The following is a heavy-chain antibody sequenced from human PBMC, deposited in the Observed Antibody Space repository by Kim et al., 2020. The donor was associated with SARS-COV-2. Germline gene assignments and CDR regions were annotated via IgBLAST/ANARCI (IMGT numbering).Heavy chain of an antibody. J-gene: IGHJ4*02. CDR1: GGSFSGYY. CDR3: ARGPFLNMVRGRNFDY. D-gene: IGHD3-10*01. V-gene: IGHV4-34*01. CDR2: INHSGST. Sequence: SETLSLTCAVYGGSFSGYYWSWIRQPPGKGLEWIGEINHSGSTNYNPSLKSRVTISVDTSKNQFSLKLSSVTAADTAVYYCARGPFLNMVRGRNFDYWGQGTLVTVSS.